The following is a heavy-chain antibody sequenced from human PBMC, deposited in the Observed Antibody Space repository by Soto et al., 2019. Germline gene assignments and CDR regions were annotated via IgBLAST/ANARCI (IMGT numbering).Heavy chain of an antibody. V-gene: IGHV4-30-4*08. Sequence: SETLSLTCTVSGGSISSGDYYWTWIRQPPVKGLEWLGYIYYDGTTYYNPSLKSRLTMSIDTSKNQFSLKLNSLTAADTAVYYCARDRRWLSRGPNNWFDPWGQGTLVTVSS. CDR1: GGSISSGDYY. CDR2: IYYDGTT. J-gene: IGHJ5*02. D-gene: IGHD2-21*01. CDR3: ARDRRWLSRGPNNWFDP.